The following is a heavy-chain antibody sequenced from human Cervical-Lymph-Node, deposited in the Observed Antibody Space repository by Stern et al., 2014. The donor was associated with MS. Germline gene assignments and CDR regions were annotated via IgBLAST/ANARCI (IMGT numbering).Heavy chain of an antibody. Sequence: QVQLQESGPGLVKPSQTLSLTCTVSGGPISSGGYYWSWIRQHPGKGLEWVGYIYYRGSPYYNPSLKSRVTISIDPSKSQFSLKLTSVTAADTAVYYCARSSGRLRADYWGQGTLVTVSS. CDR3: ARSSGRLRADY. V-gene: IGHV4-31*03. CDR2: IYYRGSP. CDR1: GGPISSGGYY. D-gene: IGHD3-10*01. J-gene: IGHJ4*02.